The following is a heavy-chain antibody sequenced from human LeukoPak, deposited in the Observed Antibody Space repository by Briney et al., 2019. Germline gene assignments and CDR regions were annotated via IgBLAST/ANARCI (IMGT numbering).Heavy chain of an antibody. CDR2: IIPIFGTA. CDR3: ASAVELEKDNKFDY. V-gene: IGHV1-69*05. CDR1: GGTFSSYA. Sequence: SVKVSCKASGGTFSSYAISWVRQAPGQGLEWMGGIIPIFGTANYAQKFQGRVTITTDESTSTAYMELSSLRSEDAAVYYCASAVELEKDNKFDYWGQGTLVTVSS. D-gene: IGHD1-1*01. J-gene: IGHJ4*02.